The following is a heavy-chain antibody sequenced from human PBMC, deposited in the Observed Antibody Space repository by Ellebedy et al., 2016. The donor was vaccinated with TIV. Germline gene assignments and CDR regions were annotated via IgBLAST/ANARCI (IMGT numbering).Heavy chain of an antibody. D-gene: IGHD3-3*01. CDR1: GYSISSGYF. J-gene: IGHJ4*02. CDR3: ARVGILRFLEWLKRAGSPYFDY. Sequence: GSLRLXCTVSGYSISSGYFWGWIRQPPGKGLEWIGNIYHSGSTYYSPSLKSRVTISVDTSKNQFSLKLSSVTAADTAVYYCARVGILRFLEWLKRAGSPYFDYWGQGTLVTVSS. CDR2: IYHSGST. V-gene: IGHV4-38-2*02.